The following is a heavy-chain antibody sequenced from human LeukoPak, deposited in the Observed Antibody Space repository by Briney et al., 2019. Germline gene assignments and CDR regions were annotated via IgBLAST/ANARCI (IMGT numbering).Heavy chain of an antibody. J-gene: IGHJ4*02. CDR3: ARDLDSSSWPMYYFDY. V-gene: IGHV1-2*02. D-gene: IGHD6-13*01. Sequence: ASVKVSCKASGYTFTGYYMHWVRQAPGQGLEWMGWINPNSGGTNYAQKFQGRVTVTRDTSISTAYMELSRLRSDDTAVYYCARDLDSSSWPMYYFDYWGQGTLVTVSS. CDR2: INPNSGGT. CDR1: GYTFTGYY.